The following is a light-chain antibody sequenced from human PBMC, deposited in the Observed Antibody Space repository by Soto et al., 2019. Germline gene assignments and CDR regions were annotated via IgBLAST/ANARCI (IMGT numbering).Light chain of an antibody. V-gene: IGKV4-1*01. CDR1: QSVLYSSNNKNY. CDR3: QQYYRTPLT. J-gene: IGKJ4*01. CDR2: WAS. Sequence: DIVMTQSPDSLAVSLGERATINCKSSQSVLYSSNNKNYLAWYQQKPGQPPKLLIYWASTRESGVPDRFSGSGSGTDFTLTISSLLAEDVAVYYCQQYYRTPLTFGGGTKVDIK.